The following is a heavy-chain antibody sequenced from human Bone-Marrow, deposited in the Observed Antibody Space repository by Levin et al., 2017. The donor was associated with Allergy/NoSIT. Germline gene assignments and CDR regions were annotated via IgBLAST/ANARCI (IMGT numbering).Heavy chain of an antibody. Sequence: SQTLSLTCAISGDSVSNTRAGWNWIRQSPSRALEWRGKTYYRSKWYSDYALSVKSRITINPATSKNKFSLQLNPVPPEDSAVYYCARNPMGFYDMGVWGQGTTVTVSS. D-gene: IGHD2/OR15-2a*01. CDR3: ARNPMGFYDMGV. V-gene: IGHV6-1*01. J-gene: IGHJ6*02. CDR2: TYYRSKWYS. CDR1: GDSVSNTRAG.